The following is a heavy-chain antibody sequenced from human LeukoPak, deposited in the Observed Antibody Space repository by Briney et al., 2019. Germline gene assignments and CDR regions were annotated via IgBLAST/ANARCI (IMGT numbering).Heavy chain of an antibody. V-gene: IGHV3-23*01. Sequence: PGGSLRLSCAASIFMFSDYDMNWVRQAPGKGLEWVSVISGSGGSTNHADSVKGRFTISRDNSKNTLYLQMNSLRDEDTAVYYCAKRWSNAIDIWGQGTMVTVSS. D-gene: IGHD3-3*01. J-gene: IGHJ3*02. CDR1: IFMFSDYD. CDR3: AKRWSNAIDI. CDR2: ISGSGGST.